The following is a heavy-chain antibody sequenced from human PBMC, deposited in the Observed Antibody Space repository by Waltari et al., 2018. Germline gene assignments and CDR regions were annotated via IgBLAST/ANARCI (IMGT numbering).Heavy chain of an antibody. D-gene: IGHD2-21*01. Sequence: QVQLQESGPGLVKPSETLSLTCTVSGYSISSGYYWGWIRQPPGKGLEWIGSIYLSGITYYNPSLKSRVTISVDTSKNQFSLKLSSVTAADTAVYYCARGSSKGGDCYSGWGQGTLVTVSS. CDR3: ARGSSKGGDCYSG. CDR2: IYLSGIT. V-gene: IGHV4-38-2*02. J-gene: IGHJ4*02. CDR1: GYSISSGYY.